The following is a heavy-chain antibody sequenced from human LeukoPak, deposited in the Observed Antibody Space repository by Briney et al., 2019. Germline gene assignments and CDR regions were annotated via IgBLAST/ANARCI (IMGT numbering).Heavy chain of an antibody. D-gene: IGHD3-22*01. V-gene: IGHV4-38-2*02. CDR3: ARKGIYYYDSSGYRIFDY. CDR2: IYHSGST. J-gene: IGHJ4*02. Sequence: PSETLSRTGTVSGYSISSGYYWGWIRQPPGKGLEWIGSIYHSGSTYYNPYLKSRVTISVDTSKNQFSLKLSSVTAADTAVYYCARKGIYYYDSSGYRIFDYWGQGTLVTVSS. CDR1: GYSISSGYY.